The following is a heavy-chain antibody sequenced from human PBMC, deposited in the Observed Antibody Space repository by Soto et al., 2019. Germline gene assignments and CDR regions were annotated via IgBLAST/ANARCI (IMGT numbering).Heavy chain of an antibody. CDR3: ARAEPYSTSSPFDY. V-gene: IGHV1-46*01. CDR2: INPSGGGT. CDR1: GYTFLDFY. J-gene: IGHJ4*02. D-gene: IGHD6-6*01. Sequence: QVQLVQSGTEVKKPGASVKVSCKASGYTFLDFYIHWVRQAPGQGLEWMGFINPSGGGTTYAQQFQGRLTMTRDTSTSTVYMELSSLRSGDTAVYYCARAEPYSTSSPFDYWGQGTLVTVSS.